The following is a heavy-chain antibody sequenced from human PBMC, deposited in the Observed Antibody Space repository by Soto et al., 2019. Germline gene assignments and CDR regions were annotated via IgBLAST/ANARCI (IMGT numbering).Heavy chain of an antibody. Sequence: SETLSLTCTVSGDSISSYYWSWIRQPPGKGLEWIGYIYYSGSTNYNPSLKSRVTISVDTSKNQFSLKLSSVTAADTAVYYCARAVAALTHPLYYFDYWGQGTLVTVSS. D-gene: IGHD6-6*01. CDR2: IYYSGST. CDR1: GDSISSYY. J-gene: IGHJ4*02. CDR3: ARAVAALTHPLYYFDY. V-gene: IGHV4-59*01.